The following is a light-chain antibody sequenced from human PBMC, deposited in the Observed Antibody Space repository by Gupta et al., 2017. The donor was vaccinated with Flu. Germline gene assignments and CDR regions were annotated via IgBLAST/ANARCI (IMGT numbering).Light chain of an antibody. J-gene: IGKJ2*01. V-gene: IGKV4-1*01. CDR3: EQEDGTSYA. CDR2: GPS. Sequence: SLGGRATIHCKSNQSGVISCKTKNSLAWYQQRPGQPPKLVIYGPSTREYGVPDGFSGSGSGTDFTLTISSPQTKDVAVYYCEQEDGTSYAFGQGTKLEIK. CDR1: QSGVISCKTKNS.